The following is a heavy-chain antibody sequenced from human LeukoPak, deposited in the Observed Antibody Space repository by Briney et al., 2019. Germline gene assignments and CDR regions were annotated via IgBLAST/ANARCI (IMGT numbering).Heavy chain of an antibody. CDR1: GFTFSSYA. Sequence: PGRSLRLSCAASGFTFSSYAMHWVRQAPGKGLEWVAVISYDGSNKYYADSVKGRFTISRDNPKNTLYLQMNSLRAEDTAVYYCARDAHSSGWYNWFDPWGQGTLVTVSS. D-gene: IGHD6-19*01. J-gene: IGHJ5*02. V-gene: IGHV3-30-3*01. CDR3: ARDAHSSGWYNWFDP. CDR2: ISYDGSNK.